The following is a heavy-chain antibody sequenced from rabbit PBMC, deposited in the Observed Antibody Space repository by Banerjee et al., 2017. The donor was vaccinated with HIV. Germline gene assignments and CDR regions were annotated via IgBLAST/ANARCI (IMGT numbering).Heavy chain of an antibody. Sequence: QEQLEESGGDLVKPEGSLTLNCTVSGFSLSSYAMSWVRQAPGKGPEWIACIYGGFSGSTYYASWAKGRFTISKTSSTTVTLQVTSLTAADTATYFCARGDSYIYFNLWGQGTLVTVS. D-gene: IGHD6-1*01. V-gene: IGHV1S45*01. CDR1: GFSLSSYA. J-gene: IGHJ4*01. CDR3: ARGDSYIYFNL. CDR2: IYGGFSGST.